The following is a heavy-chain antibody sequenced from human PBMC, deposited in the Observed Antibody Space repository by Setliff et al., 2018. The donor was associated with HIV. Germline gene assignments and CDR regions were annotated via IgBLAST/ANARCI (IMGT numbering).Heavy chain of an antibody. CDR2: IGGDNGIP. V-gene: IGHV1-18*01. Sequence: ASVKVSCKASGYTFASFGISWVRQAPGQGPEWVGWIGGDNGIPSYAQKLRDRVTLTADTSTKTVFMELRSLRSDDTAVYYCARGMDDSRSSVWYYWGQGTLGTGSS. J-gene: IGHJ4*02. D-gene: IGHD6-6*01. CDR3: ARGMDDSRSSVWYY. CDR1: GYTFASFG.